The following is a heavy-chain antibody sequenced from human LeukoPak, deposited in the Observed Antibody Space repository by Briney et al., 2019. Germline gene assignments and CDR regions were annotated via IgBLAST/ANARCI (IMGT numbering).Heavy chain of an antibody. V-gene: IGHV3-64D*06. J-gene: IGHJ4*02. CDR3: VKDGRGRIAEAGDFDY. D-gene: IGHD6-19*01. CDR2: ISSNGGST. Sequence: GGSLRLSCSASGFTFSSYAMHWVRQAPGKGLEYVSAISSNGGSTYYADSVKGRFTISRDTSKNTLYLQMSSLRAEDTAVYYCVKDGRGRIAEAGDFDYWGQGTLVTVSS. CDR1: GFTFSSYA.